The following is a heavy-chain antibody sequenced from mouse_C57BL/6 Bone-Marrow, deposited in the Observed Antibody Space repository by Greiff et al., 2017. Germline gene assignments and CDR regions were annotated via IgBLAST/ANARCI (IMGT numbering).Heavy chain of an antibody. Sequence: VQLQQSGAELARPGASVKLSCKASGYTFTSYGISWVKQRTGQGLEWIGEIYPRSGNTYYNEKFKGKATLTADKASSTAYMELRSLTAEDSAVYVCARCNYYGSSYDYWGQGTTLTVSS. J-gene: IGHJ2*01. CDR3: ARCNYYGSSYDY. V-gene: IGHV1-81*01. CDR1: GYTFTSYG. D-gene: IGHD1-1*01. CDR2: IYPRSGNT.